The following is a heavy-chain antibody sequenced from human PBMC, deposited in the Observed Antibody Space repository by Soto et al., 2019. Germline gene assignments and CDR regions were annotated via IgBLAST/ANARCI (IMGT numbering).Heavy chain of an antibody. CDR1: GFTFSSYG. CDR3: AKDLALYSSGWLFDY. D-gene: IGHD6-19*01. Sequence: GGSLRLSCAASGFTFSSYGMHWVRQAPGKGLEWVAVISYDGSNKYYADSVKGRFTISRDNSKNTLYLQMNSLRAEDTAVYYCAKDLALYSSGWLFDYWGQGTLVTVSS. CDR2: ISYDGSNK. V-gene: IGHV3-30*18. J-gene: IGHJ4*02.